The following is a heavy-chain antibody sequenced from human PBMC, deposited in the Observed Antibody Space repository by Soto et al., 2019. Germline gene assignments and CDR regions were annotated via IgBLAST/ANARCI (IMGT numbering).Heavy chain of an antibody. V-gene: IGHV4-4*02. CDR1: SGSISSNNW. J-gene: IGHJ2*01. CDR2: IYHSGTT. Sequence: QVHLQESGPGLGKASGTLSLTGAVSSGSISSNNWWSRVRQPPGMGLEWIGEIYHSGTTNYNPSLKSRVTISVDTSKNQFSLNLNSVTAADTAVYYCATGGSYCSTTGCLYWYLDLWGRGTLVSVSS. D-gene: IGHD2-2*01. CDR3: ATGGSYCSTTGCLYWYLDL.